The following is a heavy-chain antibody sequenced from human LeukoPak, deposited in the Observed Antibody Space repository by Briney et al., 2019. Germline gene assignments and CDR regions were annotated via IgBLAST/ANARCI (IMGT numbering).Heavy chain of an antibody. CDR1: GFTFSTYW. CDR2: IKQDGSEK. Sequence: SGGSLRLSCTVSGFTFSTYWMTWVRQAPGKGLEWVANIKQDGSEKYYVDSVKGRFTITRDNAKKALYLEMNSLRVEDTALYYCARENYYYSSGNDAFDVGGQGTMVSVPS. D-gene: IGHD3-22*01. CDR3: ARENYYYSSGNDAFDV. J-gene: IGHJ3*01. V-gene: IGHV3-7*04.